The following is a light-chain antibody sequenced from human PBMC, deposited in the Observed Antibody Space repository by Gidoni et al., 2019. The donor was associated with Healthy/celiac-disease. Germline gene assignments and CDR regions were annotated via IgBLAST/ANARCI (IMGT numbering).Light chain of an antibody. CDR2: AAS. J-gene: IGKJ5*01. CDR1: QSISSY. Sequence: DIHMTKSPSSLSASVGDRVTITCRASQSISSYLNWYQQKPGKAPKLLIYAASSLQSGVPSRFSGSGSGTDFTLTISSLQPEDFATYYCQQSYSTSITFXXXTRLEIK. V-gene: IGKV1-39*01. CDR3: QQSYSTSIT.